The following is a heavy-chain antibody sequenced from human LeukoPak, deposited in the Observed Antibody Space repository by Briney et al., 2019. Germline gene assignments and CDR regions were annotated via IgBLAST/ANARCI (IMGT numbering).Heavy chain of an antibody. J-gene: IGHJ4*02. Sequence: PSETLSLTCTVSGVSISSSSYYWGWIRQPPGKGLEWIGSIYYSGSTYYNPSLKSRVTISVDTSKNQFSLKLSSVTAADTAVYYCARGSIAAAGIGYFDYWGQGTLVTVSS. CDR3: ARGSIAAAGIGYFDY. CDR1: GVSISSSSYY. CDR2: IYYSGST. D-gene: IGHD6-13*01. V-gene: IGHV4-39*01.